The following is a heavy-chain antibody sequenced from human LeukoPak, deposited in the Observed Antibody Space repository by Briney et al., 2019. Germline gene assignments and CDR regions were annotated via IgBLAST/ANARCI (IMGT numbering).Heavy chain of an antibody. CDR3: ARGHARNYDFWSGYYKGYYYGMDV. V-gene: IGHV4-34*01. Sequence: SETLSLTCAVHGGSFSGYYWSWIRQPPGKGLEWIGEINHSGSTNYNPSLKSRVTISVDTSKNQFSLKLSSVTAADTAVYYCARGHARNYDFWSGYYKGYYYGMDVWGQGTTVTVSS. CDR2: INHSGST. CDR1: GGSFSGYY. D-gene: IGHD3-3*01. J-gene: IGHJ6*02.